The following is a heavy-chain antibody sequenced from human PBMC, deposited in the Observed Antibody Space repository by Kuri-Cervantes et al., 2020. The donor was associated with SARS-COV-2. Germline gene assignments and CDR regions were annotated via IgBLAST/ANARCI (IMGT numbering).Heavy chain of an antibody. Sequence: SVKVSCKASGGTFSSYAISWVRQAPGQGLEWTGGIIPIFGTANCAQKFQGRVTITADESTSPAYMELSSLRSEDTAVYYCARGGYGYRYDNYYDYYMDVWGKGTTVTVSS. J-gene: IGHJ6*03. V-gene: IGHV1-69*13. D-gene: IGHD5-18*01. CDR3: ARGGYGYRYDNYYDYYMDV. CDR2: IIPIFGTA. CDR1: GGTFSSYA.